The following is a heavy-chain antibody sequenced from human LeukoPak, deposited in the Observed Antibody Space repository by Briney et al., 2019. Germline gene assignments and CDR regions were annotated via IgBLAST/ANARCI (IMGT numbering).Heavy chain of an antibody. Sequence: PGGSLRLSCAVSGFSLSSYWMSWLRQAQGKELEWVANIKQDGSEKYYVDSVKGRFTISRDNSKNTLYLQMNSLRAEDTAVYYCANENYYGSGSYPDYWGQGTLVTVSS. CDR2: IKQDGSEK. D-gene: IGHD3-10*01. V-gene: IGHV3-7*01. CDR3: ANENYYGSGSYPDY. CDR1: GFSLSSYW. J-gene: IGHJ4*02.